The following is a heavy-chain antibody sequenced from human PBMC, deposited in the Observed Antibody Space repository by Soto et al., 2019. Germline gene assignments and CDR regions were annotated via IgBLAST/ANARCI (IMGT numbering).Heavy chain of an antibody. V-gene: IGHV4-59*01. J-gene: IGHJ5*02. D-gene: IGHD6-6*01. CDR3: ARDAAALPGSFDP. CDR1: GGSISSYY. Sequence: SETLSLTCTVSGGSISSYYWSWIRQPPGKGLEWIGYIYYSGSTNYNPSLKSRVTISVDTSKNQFSLKLSSVTAADTAVYYCARDAAALPGSFDPWGQGTLVTVSS. CDR2: IYYSGST.